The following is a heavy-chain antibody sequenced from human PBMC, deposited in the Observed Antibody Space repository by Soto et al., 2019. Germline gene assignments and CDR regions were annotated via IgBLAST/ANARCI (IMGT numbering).Heavy chain of an antibody. V-gene: IGHV3-23*01. J-gene: IGHJ4*02. CDR3: AKRPLTAAGFDY. Sequence: GGSLRLSCAASGFTFSNYAMTWVRQAPGKGLEWVSVITGSGGGTYFVGSVKGRFTISRDNSKNTVYLQMNSLRAEDTAVYYCAKRPLTAAGFDYWGQGTLVTVSS. CDR2: ITGSGGGT. D-gene: IGHD6-13*01. CDR1: GFTFSNYA.